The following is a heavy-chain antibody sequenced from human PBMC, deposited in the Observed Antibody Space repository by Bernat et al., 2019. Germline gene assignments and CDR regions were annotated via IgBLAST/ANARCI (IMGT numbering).Heavy chain of an antibody. CDR1: GFTFSSYS. CDR2: ISSSSSYI. J-gene: IGHJ4*02. D-gene: IGHD2-15*01. Sequence: EVQLVESGGGLVKPGGSLRLSWAASGFTFSSYSMNWVRQAPGKGLEWVSSISSSSSYIYYADSVKGRFTISRDNAKNSLYLQMSSLRAEDTAVYYCARDLSYCSGGSCPFFDYWGQGTLVTVSS. CDR3: ARDLSYCSGGSCPFFDY. V-gene: IGHV3-21*01.